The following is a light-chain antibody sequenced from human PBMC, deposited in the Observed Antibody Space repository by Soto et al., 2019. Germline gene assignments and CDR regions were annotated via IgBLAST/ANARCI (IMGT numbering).Light chain of an antibody. CDR3: QQFYGYPRT. CDR2: DAS. CDR1: QDISSY. Sequence: AIRMTQSPSSFSASPGDRVTITCRATQDISSYLAWYQQKPGKAPKLLIYDASTLQSGVPSRFSGSGSGTDFTLTISYLQSEDFATYYCQQFYGYPRTFGQGTKVDIK. V-gene: IGKV1-8*01. J-gene: IGKJ1*01.